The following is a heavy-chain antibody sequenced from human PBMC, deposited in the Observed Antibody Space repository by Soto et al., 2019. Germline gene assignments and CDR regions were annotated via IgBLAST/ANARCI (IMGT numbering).Heavy chain of an antibody. CDR1: GFSFRNYN. V-gene: IGHV3-30-3*01. Sequence: QMQLVESGGGVVQPGRSLRLSCAASGFSFRNYNLHWVRQAPGKGLECVAVVSHDGVNKHYAESVKGRLSISRDSSRDTLYLQMNSLRPEDTAVYYCVRETQIVMVVVPTPGSPGAFDMWGQGTMVTVSS. CDR3: VRETQIVMVVVPTPGSPGAFDM. J-gene: IGHJ3*02. CDR2: VSHDGVNK. D-gene: IGHD2-15*01.